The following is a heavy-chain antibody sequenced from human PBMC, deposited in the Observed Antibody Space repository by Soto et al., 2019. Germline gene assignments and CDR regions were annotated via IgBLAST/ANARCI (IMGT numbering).Heavy chain of an antibody. V-gene: IGHV5-51*01. CDR1: GYSFTSYW. CDR3: ARRLIGGRFRAKDLAQGY. D-gene: IGHD3-10*01. CDR2: IYPGDSDT. J-gene: IGHJ4*02. Sequence: PGESLKISCKGSGYSFTSYWIGWVRQMPGKGLEWMGIIYPGDSDTRYSPSFQGQVTISADKSISTAYLQWSSLKASDTAMYYCARRLIGGRFRAKDLAQGYWGQGTLVTVSS.